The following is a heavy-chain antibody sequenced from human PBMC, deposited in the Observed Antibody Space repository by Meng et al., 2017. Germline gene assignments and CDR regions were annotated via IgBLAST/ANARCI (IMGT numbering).Heavy chain of an antibody. CDR3: ARDVWYFDS. CDR1: GDSISSAGYY. Sequence: QVQLQELGPGLVKPSQTLSLTCTVSGDSISSAGYYWSWISPHPGKGLEWIGHIYYSGTTYYNPSLRSRVTISIDTSRNQFFLNLSSVTAADTAVYYCARDVWYFDSWGQGTLVTVSS. J-gene: IGHJ4*02. CDR2: IYYSGTT. D-gene: IGHD5/OR15-5a*01. V-gene: IGHV4-30-4*01.